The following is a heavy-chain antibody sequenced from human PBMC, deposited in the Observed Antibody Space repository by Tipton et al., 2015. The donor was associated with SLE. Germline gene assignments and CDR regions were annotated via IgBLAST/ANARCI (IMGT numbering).Heavy chain of an antibody. CDR3: AREEGDYYNYAWFDP. J-gene: IGHJ5*02. D-gene: IGHD2-21*02. CDR1: GGSISGYY. Sequence: LRLSCTVSGGSISGYYWSWIRQPAGKGLEWIGRVYSSGSTIYNPSIKSRITLSLDTSKNQFYLRVNSVTAADTAVYYCAREEGDYYNYAWFDPWGQGTLVTVSS. CDR2: VYSSGST. V-gene: IGHV4-4*07.